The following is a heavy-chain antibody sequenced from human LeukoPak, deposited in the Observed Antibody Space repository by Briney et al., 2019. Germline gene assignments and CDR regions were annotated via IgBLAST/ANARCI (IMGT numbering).Heavy chain of an antibody. CDR2: IKQDGSDK. CDR1: GFTFSSYW. J-gene: IGHJ4*02. CDR3: AKGPYNGGSGWYTEYYFDY. D-gene: IGHD6-19*01. Sequence: GGSLRLSCAASGFTFSSYWMSWVRQAPGKGLEWVANIKQDGSDKNYVGSVRGRFTISRDNAKSSLYLQMNSLRAEDTAVYYCAKGPYNGGSGWYTEYYFDYWGQGTLVTVSS. V-gene: IGHV3-7*03.